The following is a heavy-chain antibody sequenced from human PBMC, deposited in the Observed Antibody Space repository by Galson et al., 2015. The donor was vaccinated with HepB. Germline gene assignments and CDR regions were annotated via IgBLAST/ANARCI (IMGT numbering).Heavy chain of an antibody. CDR2: ISYSGST. D-gene: IGHD2-21*01. CDR3: ARGDPIDY. CDR1: GDSISSYY. V-gene: IGHV4-59*08. Sequence: SETLSLTCTVSGDSISSYYWTWIRQPPGKGLEWIGYISYSGSTNYNPSLKSRVTISADTSKSQFSLKLNSVTAADTAVYYCARGDPIDYWGQGTLLTVSS. J-gene: IGHJ4*02.